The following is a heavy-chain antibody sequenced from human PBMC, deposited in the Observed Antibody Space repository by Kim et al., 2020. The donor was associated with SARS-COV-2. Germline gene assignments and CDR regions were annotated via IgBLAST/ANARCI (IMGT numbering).Heavy chain of an antibody. D-gene: IGHD5-18*01. Sequence: GGSLRLSCAASGFTFSSYAMSWVRQAPGKGLEWVAAISGSGGSTYYADSVKGRFTISRDNSKNTLYLQMNSLRAEDTAVYYCATDKQLWNRGWFDPWGQEPWSPSPQ. CDR3: ATDKQLWNRGWFDP. CDR1: GFTFSSYA. J-gene: IGHJ5*02. CDR2: ISGSGGST. V-gene: IGHV3-23*01.